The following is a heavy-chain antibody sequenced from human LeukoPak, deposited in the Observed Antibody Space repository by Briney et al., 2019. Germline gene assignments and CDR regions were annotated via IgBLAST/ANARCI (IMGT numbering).Heavy chain of an antibody. CDR3: ARDPATVTGTTEGPDY. CDR2: IWSDGSYK. CDR1: GFTFSTYN. V-gene: IGHV3-33*01. D-gene: IGHD1-20*01. Sequence: GRSLRLSCAASGFTFSTYNMHWVRQAPGKGLEWVALIWSDGSYKYYADSVMGRFTISRDNSKNTLYLQMNSLRAGDTAVYYCARDPATVTGTTEGPDYWGQGTLVTVSS. J-gene: IGHJ4*02.